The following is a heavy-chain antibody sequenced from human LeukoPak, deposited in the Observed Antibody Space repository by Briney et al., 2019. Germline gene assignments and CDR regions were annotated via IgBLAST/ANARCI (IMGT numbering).Heavy chain of an antibody. CDR1: GYTFTGYY. J-gene: IGHJ5*02. CDR3: ARGRILRFNWFDP. D-gene: IGHD2-21*01. CDR2: INPNSGGT. Sequence: GASVKVSCKASGYTFTGYYMHWARQAPGQGLEWMGWINPNSGGTNYAQKFQGRVTMTRDTSISTAYMELSRLRSDDTAVYYCARGRILRFNWFDPWGQGTLVTVSS. V-gene: IGHV1-2*02.